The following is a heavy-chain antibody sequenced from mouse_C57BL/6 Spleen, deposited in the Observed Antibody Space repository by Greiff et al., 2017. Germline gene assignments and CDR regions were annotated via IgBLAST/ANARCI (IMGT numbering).Heavy chain of an antibody. Sequence: QVQLQQPGAELVMPGASVKLSCKASGYTFTSYWMHWVKQRPGQGLEWIGEIDPSDSYTNYNQKFKGKSTLTVDKSSSTAYMQLSSLTSEDSAVYCCARNQVFGPGYFDVWGKGTTVTVSS. J-gene: IGHJ1*03. CDR2: IDPSDSYT. CDR3: ARNQVFGPGYFDV. V-gene: IGHV1-69*01. CDR1: GYTFTSYW. D-gene: IGHD6-2*01.